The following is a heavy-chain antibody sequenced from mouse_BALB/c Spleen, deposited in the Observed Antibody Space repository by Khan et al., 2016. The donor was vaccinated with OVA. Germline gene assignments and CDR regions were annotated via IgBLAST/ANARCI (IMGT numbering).Heavy chain of an antibody. V-gene: IGHV2-6-1*01. CDR1: GFSITNYG. CDR2: IWSDGST. Sequence: VQGVESGPGLVAPSQSLSITCTISGFSITNYGVHWVRQPPGKGLEWLVVIWSDGSTSYNSALRSRLTISKDNSKSQGFLKMNSLQTDDTAVYFCARQPYYYYNIMDYWGQGTSVTVSS. D-gene: IGHD2-10*01. CDR3: ARQPYYYYNIMDY. J-gene: IGHJ4*01.